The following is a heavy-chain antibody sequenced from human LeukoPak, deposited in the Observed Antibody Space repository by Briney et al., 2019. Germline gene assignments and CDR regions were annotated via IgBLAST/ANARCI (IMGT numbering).Heavy chain of an antibody. V-gene: IGHV1-2*06. CDR2: INPDSGVT. Sequence: GASAKVSCKASGYTSTGYNIHWVRQAPGQGLEWMGRINPDSGVTTYAQNFQGRVTVTRDTPITTAYMELSSLRSDDTAIYYCASSATVGFGSLWGQGTLVTVSS. CDR3: ASSATVGFGSL. CDR1: GYTSTGYN. J-gene: IGHJ4*02. D-gene: IGHD5-18*01.